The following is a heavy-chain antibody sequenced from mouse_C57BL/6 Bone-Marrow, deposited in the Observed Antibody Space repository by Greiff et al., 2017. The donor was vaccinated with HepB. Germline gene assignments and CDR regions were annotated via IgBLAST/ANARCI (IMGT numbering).Heavy chain of an antibody. CDR2: ISSGGDYI. D-gene: IGHD2-4*01. Sequence: DVMLVESGEGLVKPGGSLKLSCAASGFTFSSYAMSWVRQTPEKRLEWVAYISSGGDYIYYADTVKGRFTISRDNARNTLYLQMSSLKSEDTAMYYCTRGDYDGPETWFAYWGQGTLVTVSA. V-gene: IGHV5-9-1*02. CDR1: GFTFSSYA. CDR3: TRGDYDGPETWFAY. J-gene: IGHJ3*01.